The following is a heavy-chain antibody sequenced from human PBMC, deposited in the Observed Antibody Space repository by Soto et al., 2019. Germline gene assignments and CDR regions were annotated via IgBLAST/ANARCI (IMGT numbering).Heavy chain of an antibody. V-gene: IGHV1-69*01. J-gene: IGHJ4*02. D-gene: IGHD3-22*01. CDR1: GGTFSRHA. Sequence: QVQLVQSGAEVRKPGSSVKVSCKASGGTFSRHAISWVRQAPGQGLEWMGGIIPIFGTVNHAQKFQGRVTIIADESTSTVYRELSSLRSEDTAMYYCARGWGYDSNDYYYAYWGQGTLVIVSS. CDR3: ARGWGYDSNDYYYAY. CDR2: IIPIFGTV.